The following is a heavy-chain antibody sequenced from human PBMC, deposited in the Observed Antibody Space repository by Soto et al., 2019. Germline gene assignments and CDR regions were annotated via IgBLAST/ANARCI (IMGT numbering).Heavy chain of an antibody. CDR1: GGSFSGYY. J-gene: IGHJ4*02. CDR2: INHSGST. D-gene: IGHD2-15*01. Sequence: SETLSLTCAVYGGSFSGYYWSWIRQPPGKGLEWIGEINHSGSTNYNPSLKSRVTISVDTSKNQFSLKLSSVTAADTAVYYCARGFRYCSGGSCYSGREYYFDYWGQGTLVTVSS. V-gene: IGHV4-34*01. CDR3: ARGFRYCSGGSCYSGREYYFDY.